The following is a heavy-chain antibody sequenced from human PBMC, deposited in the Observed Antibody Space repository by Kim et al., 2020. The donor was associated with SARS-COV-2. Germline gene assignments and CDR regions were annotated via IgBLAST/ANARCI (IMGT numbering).Heavy chain of an antibody. D-gene: IGHD6-6*01. CDR2: IYSGGSST. V-gene: IGHV3-23*03. J-gene: IGHJ4*02. CDR3: AKGVSSSDDY. CDR1: GFTFSSYA. Sequence: GGSLRLSCAASGFTFSSYAMSWVRQAPGKGLEWVSVIYSGGSSTYYADSVKGRFTISRDNSKNTLYLQMNSLRAEDTAVYYCAKGVSSSDDYWGQGTLVTVSS.